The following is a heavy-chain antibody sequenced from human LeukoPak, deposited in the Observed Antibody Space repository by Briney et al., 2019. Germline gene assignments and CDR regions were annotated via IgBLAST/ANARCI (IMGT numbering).Heavy chain of an antibody. CDR2: ISRSGGTT. Sequence: GGSLRLSCAASGFTFSSYDMTWVRQTPGKGLEWVAPISRSGGTTYYADSVKGRLTISRDNSKNTLYLQINSLIAENTAEYYCAKRGGTESFYYYYYMDVWGKGTTVTVSS. CDR3: AKRGGTESFYYYYYMDV. CDR1: GFTFSSYD. V-gene: IGHV3-23*01. J-gene: IGHJ6*03. D-gene: IGHD2-15*01.